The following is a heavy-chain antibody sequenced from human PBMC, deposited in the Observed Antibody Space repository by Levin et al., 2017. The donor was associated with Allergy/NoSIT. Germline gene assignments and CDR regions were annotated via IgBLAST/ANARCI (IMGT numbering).Heavy chain of an antibody. J-gene: IGHJ3*02. CDR1: GYTFTGYY. Sequence: ASVKVSCKASGYTFTGYYMHWVRQAPGQGLEWMGWINPNSGGTNYAQKFQGRVTMTRDTSISTAYMELSRLRSDDTGVYYCASFTYYDILTGYYGAFDIWGQGTMVTVSS. D-gene: IGHD3-9*01. CDR2: INPNSGGT. CDR3: ASFTYYDILTGYYGAFDI. V-gene: IGHV1-2*02.